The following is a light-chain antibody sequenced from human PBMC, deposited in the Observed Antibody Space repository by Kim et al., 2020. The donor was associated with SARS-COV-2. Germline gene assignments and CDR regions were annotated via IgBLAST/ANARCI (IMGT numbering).Light chain of an antibody. Sequence: PGEGATLSCRASHSVGINLDWYQQTPGQPPRLLIYDASIRATGIPDRFSGSGSGTDFTLTIGSLEPRDFAIYYCQQRGTWPPAVTFGGGTKVDIK. CDR2: DAS. CDR3: QQRGTWPPAVT. J-gene: IGKJ4*01. V-gene: IGKV3-11*01. CDR1: HSVGIN.